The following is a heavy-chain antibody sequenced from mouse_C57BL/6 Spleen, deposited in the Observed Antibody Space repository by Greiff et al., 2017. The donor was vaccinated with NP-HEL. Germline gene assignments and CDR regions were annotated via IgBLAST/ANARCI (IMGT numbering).Heavy chain of an antibody. CDR2: ISYDGSN. V-gene: IGHV3-6*01. J-gene: IGHJ4*01. CDR1: GYSITSGYY. Sequence: EVQLQESGPGLVKPSQSLSLTCSVTGYSITSGYYWNWIRQFPGNKLEWMGYISYDGSNKYNPSLKNRISITRDTSKNQFFLKLNSVTTEDTATYYCARAEGYYAMDYWGQGTSVTVSS. CDR3: ARAEGYYAMDY.